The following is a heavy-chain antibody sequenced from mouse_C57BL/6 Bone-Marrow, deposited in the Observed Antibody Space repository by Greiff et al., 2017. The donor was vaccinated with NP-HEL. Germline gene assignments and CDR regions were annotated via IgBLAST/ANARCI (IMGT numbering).Heavy chain of an antibody. Sequence: EVKVEESGGGLVQPGGSMKLSCVASGFTFSNYWMNWVRQSPEKGLEWVAQIRLKSDNYATHYAESVKGRFTISRDDSKSSVYLQMNNLRAEDTGIYYCTGESPITKGYWGQGTTLTVSS. CDR2: IRLKSDNYAT. CDR3: TGESPITKGY. J-gene: IGHJ2*01. D-gene: IGHD1-1*01. CDR1: GFTFSNYW. V-gene: IGHV6-3*01.